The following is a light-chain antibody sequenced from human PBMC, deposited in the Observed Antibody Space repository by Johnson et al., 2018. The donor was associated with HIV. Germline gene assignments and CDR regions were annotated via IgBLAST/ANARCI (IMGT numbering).Light chain of an antibody. Sequence: QSVLTQPPSVSVAPGQKVTISCSGSSSNIGNNYVSWYQQLPGTAPKLLIYDNNKRPSGIPDRFSGSKSGTSATLGITGLQTGAEADYYCGTWGSSLGTYVFGTGTQVTVL. CDR2: DNN. J-gene: IGLJ1*01. CDR3: GTWGSSLGTYV. V-gene: IGLV1-51*01. CDR1: SSNIGNNY.